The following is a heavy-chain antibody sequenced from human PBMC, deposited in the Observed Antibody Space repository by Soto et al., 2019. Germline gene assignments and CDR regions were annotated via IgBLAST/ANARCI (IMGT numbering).Heavy chain of an antibody. J-gene: IGHJ3*02. CDR2: INPNSGGT. CDR1: GYTFTGYY. V-gene: IGHV1-2*04. CDR3: ASGPRGSLAGYYDAFDI. Sequence: ASVKVSCKASGYTFTGYYMHWVRQAPGQGLEWMGWINPNSGGTNYAQKFQGWVTMTRDTSISTAYMELSRLRSDDTAVYYCASGPRGSLAGYYDAFDIWGQGTMVTVSS. D-gene: IGHD3-22*01.